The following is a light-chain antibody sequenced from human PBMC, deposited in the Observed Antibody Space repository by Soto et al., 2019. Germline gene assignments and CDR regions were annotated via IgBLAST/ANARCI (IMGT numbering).Light chain of an antibody. Sequence: EIVLTQSPGTLSLSPGERATLSCRASQSVSSSYLAWYQQKPGQAPRLLIYGAFSRATGIPDRFSGSGSGTDFTLPISRLEPEYFGVYYCRQYGSSPRLTFGGGTKVEIK. CDR2: GAF. J-gene: IGKJ4*01. CDR1: QSVSSSY. CDR3: RQYGSSPRLT. V-gene: IGKV3-20*01.